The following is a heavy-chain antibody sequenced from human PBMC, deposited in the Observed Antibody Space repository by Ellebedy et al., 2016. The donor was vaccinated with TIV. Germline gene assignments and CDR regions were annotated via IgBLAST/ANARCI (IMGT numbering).Heavy chain of an antibody. D-gene: IGHD1-1*01. J-gene: IGHJ4*02. CDR1: GGSFSGYY. Sequence: SQTLSLTCAVYGGSFSGYYWSWIRQPPGKGLEWIGEINHSGSTNYNPSLKSRVTISVDTSKNQFSLKLTSVTAADTAVYFCARWNEGFDYWGQGTLVTVSS. V-gene: IGHV4-34*01. CDR3: ARWNEGFDY. CDR2: INHSGST.